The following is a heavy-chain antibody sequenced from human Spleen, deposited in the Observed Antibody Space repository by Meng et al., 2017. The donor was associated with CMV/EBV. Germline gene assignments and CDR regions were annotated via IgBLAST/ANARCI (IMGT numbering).Heavy chain of an antibody. J-gene: IGHJ5*02. Sequence: SVKVSCKASGYTFTAYYMHWVRQAPGQGLEWMGGIIPIFGTANYAQKFQGRVTITTDESTSTAYMELSSLRSEDTAVYYCARDGDYYGSGTWFDPWGQGTLVTVSS. CDR3: ARDGDYYGSGTWFDP. V-gene: IGHV1-69*05. CDR1: GYTFTAYY. CDR2: IIPIFGTA. D-gene: IGHD3-10*01.